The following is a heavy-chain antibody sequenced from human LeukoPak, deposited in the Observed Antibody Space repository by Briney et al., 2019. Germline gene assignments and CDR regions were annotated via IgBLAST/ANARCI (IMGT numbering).Heavy chain of an antibody. CDR1: GVAIRGYF. CDR3: AMAYSSSWYYFDY. Sequence: SETLSLTCTVSGVAIRGYFWTWIRQPPGKGLEWIGYIYYSGSTNYNPSLKSRVTIAVDTSKNQFSLRLSSVTAADTAVYYCAMAYSSSWYYFDYWGQGTLVTVSS. J-gene: IGHJ4*02. D-gene: IGHD6-13*01. CDR2: IYYSGST. V-gene: IGHV4-59*01.